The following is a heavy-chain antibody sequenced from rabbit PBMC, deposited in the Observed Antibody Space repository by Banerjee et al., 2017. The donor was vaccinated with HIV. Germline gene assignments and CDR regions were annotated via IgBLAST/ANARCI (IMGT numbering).Heavy chain of an antibody. Sequence: QEQLVESGGGLVQPGGSLKLSCKASGFIFSSYAVHWVRQAPGKGLEWIGCIYTGSSGSTYYASWAKGRFTISKTSSTTVTLQMTSLTAADTATYFCAREDAGSSGDTNLWGPGTLVTVS. J-gene: IGHJ4*01. CDR2: IYTGSSGST. CDR3: AREDAGSSGDTNL. D-gene: IGHD8-1*01. V-gene: IGHV1S45*01. CDR1: GFIFSSYA.